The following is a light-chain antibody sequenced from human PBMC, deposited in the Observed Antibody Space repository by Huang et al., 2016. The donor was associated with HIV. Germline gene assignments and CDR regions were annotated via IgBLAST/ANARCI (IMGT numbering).Light chain of an antibody. CDR2: ATS. J-gene: IGKJ4*01. Sequence: EIVMTQSPDTLSVSPGERATLFCRASQSVRDKLAWYQQKPGQAPRLLLHATSTRAAGVPARFSGSGSGTEFTPTISSLQSEDCGVYYCQQYESWPPLTFGGGTKVEIK. CDR1: QSVRDK. CDR3: QQYESWPPLT. V-gene: IGKV3-15*01.